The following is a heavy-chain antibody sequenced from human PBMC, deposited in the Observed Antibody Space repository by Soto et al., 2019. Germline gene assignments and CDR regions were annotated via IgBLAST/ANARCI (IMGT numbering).Heavy chain of an antibody. D-gene: IGHD3-3*01. CDR2: IYQSGRS. Sequence: QLQLQESGSGLVRPSQTLSLTCAVSGGSISTSDYSWSWIRQAPGRGLEWIGSIYQSGRSYYIPCLKGGATMSLDKSKNQFSLKITSAVAADTARYYCAREMTIFGVAPGGGVDVWGQGTTVTVSS. J-gene: IGHJ6*02. CDR1: GGSISTSDYS. V-gene: IGHV4-30-2*01. CDR3: AREMTIFGVAPGGGVDV.